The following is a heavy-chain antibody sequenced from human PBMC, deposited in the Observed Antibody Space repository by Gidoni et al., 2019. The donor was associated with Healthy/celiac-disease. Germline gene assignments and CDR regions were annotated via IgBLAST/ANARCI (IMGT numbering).Heavy chain of an antibody. D-gene: IGHD3-16*02. CDR2: INHSGST. V-gene: IGHV4-34*01. J-gene: IGHJ6*03. CDR1: GGSFSGYY. CDR3: ARGNSNRGIRYYYYMDV. Sequence: QVQLQQWGAGLLKPSETLSLTCAVYGGSFSGYYWSWIRQPPGKGLEWIGEINHSGSTNYNPSLKSRVTISVDTSKNQFSLKLSSVTAADTAVYYCARGNSNRGIRYYYYMDVWGKGTTVTVSS.